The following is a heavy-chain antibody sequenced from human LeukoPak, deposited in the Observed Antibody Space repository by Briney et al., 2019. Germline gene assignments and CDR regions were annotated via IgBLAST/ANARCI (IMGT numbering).Heavy chain of an antibody. D-gene: IGHD3-16*01. J-gene: IGHJ4*02. CDR1: GFTFDDYG. CDR3: ARGISVMITFGGANVY. V-gene: IGHV3-20*04. CDR2: INWNGGST. Sequence: PGGSLRLSCAASGFTFDDYGMSWVRQAPGKGLEWVSGINWNGGSTGYADSVKGRFTISRDNAKNSLYLQMNSLRAEDTALYYCARGISVMITFGGANVYWGQGTLVTVSS.